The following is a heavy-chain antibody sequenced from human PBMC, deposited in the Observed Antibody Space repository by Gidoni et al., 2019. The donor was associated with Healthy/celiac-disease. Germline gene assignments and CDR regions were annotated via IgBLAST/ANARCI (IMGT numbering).Heavy chain of an antibody. Sequence: QVQLVQSGAEVKKPGASVKVSCKASGYTFTNYAMHWVRQAPGQRLEWMGEFTAGNGNTKYSQKFQGRVTITRDTSASKAYMELSSLRSEDTAVYYCARDIGYSSGWYRLGFDYWGQGTLVTVSS. D-gene: IGHD6-19*01. CDR2: FTAGNGNT. V-gene: IGHV1-3*01. CDR1: GYTFTNYA. J-gene: IGHJ4*02. CDR3: ARDIGYSSGWYRLGFDY.